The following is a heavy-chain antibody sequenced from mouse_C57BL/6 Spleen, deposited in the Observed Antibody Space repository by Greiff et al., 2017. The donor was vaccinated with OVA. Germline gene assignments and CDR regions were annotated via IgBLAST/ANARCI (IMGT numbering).Heavy chain of an antibody. J-gene: IGHJ3*01. Sequence: VQLQQSGTVLARPGASVKMSCKTSGYTFTSYWMHWVKQRPGQGLEWIGAIYPGNSDTSYNQKVKGKAKLTAVTSASTAYMELSSLTNEYSAVYYCTTDDYDGFAYWGQGTLVTVSA. CDR1: GYTFTSYW. D-gene: IGHD2-4*01. V-gene: IGHV1-5*01. CDR2: IYPGNSDT. CDR3: TTDDYDGFAY.